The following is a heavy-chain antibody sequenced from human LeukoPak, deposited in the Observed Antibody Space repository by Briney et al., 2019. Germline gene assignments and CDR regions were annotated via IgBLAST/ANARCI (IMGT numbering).Heavy chain of an antibody. V-gene: IGHV4-34*01. D-gene: IGHD2-2*01. CDR2: INHSGST. CDR1: GGSFSGYY. Sequence: SETLSLTCAVYGGSFSGYYWSWIRQPPGKGLEWIGEINHSGSTNYNPSLKSRVTISVDTSKNQFSLKLSSVTAADTAVYYYARGRVRFCSSTSCRYYYYGMDVWGQGTTVTVSS. CDR3: ARGRVRFCSSTSCRYYYYGMDV. J-gene: IGHJ6*02.